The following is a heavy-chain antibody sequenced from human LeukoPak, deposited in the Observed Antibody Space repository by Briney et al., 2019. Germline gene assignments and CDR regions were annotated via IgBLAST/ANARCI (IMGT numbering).Heavy chain of an antibody. CDR1: GGSFSGYY. V-gene: IGHV4-34*01. CDR3: ATTTSILAFDI. D-gene: IGHD3-3*01. J-gene: IGHJ3*02. Sequence: SETLSLTCAVYGGSFSGYYWSWIRQPPGKGLEWIGEINHSGSTNYNPSLKSRVTMSVDTSKNHFSLKLSSVTAADTAVYYCATTTSILAFDIWGQGTMVTVSS. CDR2: INHSGST.